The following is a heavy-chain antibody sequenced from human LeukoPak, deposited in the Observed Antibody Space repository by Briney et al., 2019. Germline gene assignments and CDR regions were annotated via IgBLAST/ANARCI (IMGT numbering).Heavy chain of an antibody. Sequence: GGSLRLSCAASGFTFSSYAMSWVRQAPGKGLEWVSAISGSGGSTYYADSVKGRFTISRDNSKNTLYLQINSLRAEDTAVYYCATCITMIVVVSTVYWGQGTLVTVSS. V-gene: IGHV3-23*01. CDR2: ISGSGGST. D-gene: IGHD3-22*01. J-gene: IGHJ4*02. CDR3: ATCITMIVVVSTVY. CDR1: GFTFSSYA.